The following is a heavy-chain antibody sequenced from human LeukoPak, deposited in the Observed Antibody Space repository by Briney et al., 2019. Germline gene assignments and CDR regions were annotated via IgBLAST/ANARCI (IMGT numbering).Heavy chain of an antibody. V-gene: IGHV3-48*03. D-gene: IGHD6-19*01. CDR2: ISSSGNAI. CDR3: ARIPQVATVAVPNFDY. Sequence: GGSLRLSCAASEFPFSSYEMNWVRQAPGKGLEWVSYISSSGNAIYYADSVKGRFTISRDNAKNSLYLQMDSLTAEDTAVYYCARIPQVATVAVPNFDYWGQGTLVTVSS. J-gene: IGHJ4*02. CDR1: EFPFSSYE.